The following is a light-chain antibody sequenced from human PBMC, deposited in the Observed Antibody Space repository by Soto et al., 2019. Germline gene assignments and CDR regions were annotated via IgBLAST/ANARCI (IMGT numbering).Light chain of an antibody. CDR1: QSVSSK. V-gene: IGKV3-15*01. Sequence: EVVLTQSPATLSLSPGERATLSCRASQSVSSKLAWYQQAPGQAPRLLIYGASTRATGIPARFSGSGSGTDFTLTISSLQSEDYAVYYCQQYNNWLSFGQGTRLEIK. J-gene: IGKJ5*01. CDR3: QQYNNWLS. CDR2: GAS.